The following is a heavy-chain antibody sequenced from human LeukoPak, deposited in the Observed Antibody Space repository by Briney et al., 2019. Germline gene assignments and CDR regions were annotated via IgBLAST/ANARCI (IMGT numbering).Heavy chain of an antibody. CDR2: ISYDGSNK. J-gene: IGHJ4*02. Sequence: PGGSLRLSCAASGFTFSSYGMHWLRQAPGKGLEWVAVISYDGSNKYYADSVKGRFTISRDNSKNTLYLQMNSLRAEDTAVYYCAKDSPSRYGNYLPTFYYWGQGTLVAVSS. V-gene: IGHV3-30*18. D-gene: IGHD4-11*01. CDR3: AKDSPSRYGNYLPTFYY. CDR1: GFTFSSYG.